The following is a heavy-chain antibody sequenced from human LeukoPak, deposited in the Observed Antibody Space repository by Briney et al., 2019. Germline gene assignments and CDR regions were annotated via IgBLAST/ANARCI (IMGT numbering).Heavy chain of an antibody. D-gene: IGHD3-16*01. CDR1: GFTFSSYS. CDR2: ISSSSSTI. Sequence: GGSLRLSCAASGFTFSSYSMNWVRQAPGKGLEWVSYISSSSSTIYYADSVKGRFTISRDNAKNSLSLQMNSLRAEDAAIYYCARGDRLTTLDCWGQGTLVTVS. CDR3: ARGDRLTTLDC. V-gene: IGHV3-48*04. J-gene: IGHJ4*02.